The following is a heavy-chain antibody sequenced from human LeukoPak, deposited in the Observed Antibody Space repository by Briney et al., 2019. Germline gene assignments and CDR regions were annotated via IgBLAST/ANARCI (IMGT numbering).Heavy chain of an antibody. V-gene: IGHV3-30*18. CDR2: ISYDGSNK. D-gene: IGHD5-24*01. J-gene: IGHJ4*02. CDR3: AKDGERWLQFNYFDY. CDR1: GFTFSSYG. Sequence: PGGSLRLSCAASGFTFSSYGMHWVRQAPGKGLEWVAVISYDGSNKYYADSVKGRFTISRDNSKNTLYLQMNSLRAEDTAVYYCAKDGERWLQFNYFDYWSQGTLVTVSS.